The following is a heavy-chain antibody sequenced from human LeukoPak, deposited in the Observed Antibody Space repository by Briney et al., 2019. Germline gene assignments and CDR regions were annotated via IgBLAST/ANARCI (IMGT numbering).Heavy chain of an antibody. D-gene: IGHD3-22*01. CDR3: ARGNTYYYDSSVYYYDMGFFAN. J-gene: IGHJ4*02. V-gene: IGHV3-30-3*01. CDR1: GFTFSSYA. Sequence: GRSLRLSCAASGFTFSSYAMHWARQAPGKGLEWVAVISYDGSNKYYADSVKGRFTISRDNSKNTLYLQMNSLRAEDTAVYYCARGNTYYYDSSVYYYDMGFFANWGQGPLVTVSS. CDR2: ISYDGSNK.